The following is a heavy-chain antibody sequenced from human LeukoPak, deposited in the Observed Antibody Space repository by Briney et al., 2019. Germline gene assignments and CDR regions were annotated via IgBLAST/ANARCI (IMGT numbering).Heavy chain of an antibody. CDR1: GDSVSTTNW. CDR2: IYHTGNT. J-gene: IGHJ6*03. CDR3: ARERWGVVAASTYYYFYIDV. Sequence: SETLSLTCAVSGDSVSTTNWWSWVRQTPGKGLEWIGEIYHTGNTNYNPSLRSRVNMSVDKPNNQFSLTLTSVTAADTAVYYCARERWGVVAASTYYYFYIDVWGKGTAVTVSS. V-gene: IGHV4-4*02. D-gene: IGHD2-15*01.